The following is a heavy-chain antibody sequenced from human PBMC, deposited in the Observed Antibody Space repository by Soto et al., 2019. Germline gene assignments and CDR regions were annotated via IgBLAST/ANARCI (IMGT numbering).Heavy chain of an antibody. Sequence: GGSLRLSCAASGFFFSSYAMSWVRQAPGTGLEWVSGIGGNGGYKSYADSVKGRFTISRDNSKNTLYRQIERLGAEDTAVYYCAKDAAMVSSTFNYFDYWGQGTLVTVSS. D-gene: IGHD6-13*01. CDR3: AKDAAMVSSTFNYFDY. V-gene: IGHV3-23*01. J-gene: IGHJ4*02. CDR2: IGGNGGYK. CDR1: GFFFSSYA.